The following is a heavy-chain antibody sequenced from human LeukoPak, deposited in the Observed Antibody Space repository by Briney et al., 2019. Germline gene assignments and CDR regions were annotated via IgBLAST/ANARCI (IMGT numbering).Heavy chain of an antibody. CDR2: ISYRGST. J-gene: IGHJ4*02. D-gene: IGHD1-26*01. V-gene: IGHV4-39*01. CDR3: AWYSGSQTRHFDY. CDR1: GDSISSNGYY. Sequence: PSETLSLTCTVSGDSISSNGYYWAWIRQSPGKGLEFIGSISYRGSTNYSPSLKSRVTISVETSKNQFSLRLSSVTAADTAVYYCAWYSGSQTRHFDYWGQGSLVTVSS.